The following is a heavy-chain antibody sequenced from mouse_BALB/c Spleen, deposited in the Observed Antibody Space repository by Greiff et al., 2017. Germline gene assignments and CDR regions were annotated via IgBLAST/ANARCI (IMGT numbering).Heavy chain of an antibody. D-gene: IGHD2-10*02. CDR1: GFTFSSYA. Sequence: EVKVVESGGGLVKPGGSLKLSCAASGFTFSSYAMSWVRQSPEKRLEWVAEISSGGSYTYYPDTVTGRFTISRDNAKNTLYLEMSSLRSEDTAMYYCARQYGNSYWYFDVWGAGTTVTVSS. J-gene: IGHJ1*01. V-gene: IGHV5-9-4*01. CDR2: ISSGGSYT. CDR3: ARQYGNSYWYFDV.